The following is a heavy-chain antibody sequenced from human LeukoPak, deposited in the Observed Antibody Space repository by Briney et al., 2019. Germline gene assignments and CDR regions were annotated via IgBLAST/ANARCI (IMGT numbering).Heavy chain of an antibody. CDR1: GYTFTIYA. D-gene: IGHD3-22*01. V-gene: IGHV1-3*01. J-gene: IGHJ4*02. Sequence: ASVRVSCKASGYTFTIYAMHWVRQAPGQRLEWMGWINAGNGNTKYSQKFQGRVTITRDTSASTAYMELSSLRSEDTAVYYCARPLYYYDSSGYYTHYFDYWGQGTLVTVSS. CDR3: ARPLYYYDSSGYYTHYFDY. CDR2: INAGNGNT.